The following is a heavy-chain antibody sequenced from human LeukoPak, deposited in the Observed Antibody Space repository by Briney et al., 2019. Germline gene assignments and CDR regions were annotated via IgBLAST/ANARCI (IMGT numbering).Heavy chain of an antibody. V-gene: IGHV3-30*02. D-gene: IGHD3-22*01. CDR1: GFTFSSYG. Sequence: PGGSLRLSCAASGFTFSSYGMHWVRQAPGKGLEWVAFIRYDGSNKYYADSVKGRFTISRDNSKNTLYLQMNSLRAEDTAVYYCAKESTMIVVVINFDYWGQGTLVTVPS. CDR2: IRYDGSNK. CDR3: AKESTMIVVVINFDY. J-gene: IGHJ4*02.